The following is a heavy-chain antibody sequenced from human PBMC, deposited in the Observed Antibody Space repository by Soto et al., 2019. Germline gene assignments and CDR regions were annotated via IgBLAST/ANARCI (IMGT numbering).Heavy chain of an antibody. D-gene: IGHD2-15*01. CDR2: IRQDGSEK. CDR1: GYTCSQFW. Sequence: EVQLVESGGGLVQPGGSLRLSCAASGYTCSQFWMTWVRQAPGKGLEWVANIRQDGSEKYYVDSVKGRLTISRENAKNSLFLQMNSLGVEDTAVYYCARVGVVVVAAASYDYYYYMDVCGKGTAVTVSS. V-gene: IGHV3-7*01. J-gene: IGHJ6*03. CDR3: ARVGVVVVAAASYDYYYYMDV.